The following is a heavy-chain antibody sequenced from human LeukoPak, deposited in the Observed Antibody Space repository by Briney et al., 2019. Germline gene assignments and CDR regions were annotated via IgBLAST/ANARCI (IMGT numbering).Heavy chain of an antibody. CDR2: INPNSGGT. CDR3: ARDRLGSVWSRVDY. J-gene: IGHJ4*02. CDR1: GYTFTGYY. Sequence: ASVKVSCKASGYTFTGYYMHWVRQAPGQGLEWMGRINPNSGGTNYAQKFQGRVTMTRDTSIGTAYMELSRLRSDDTAVYYCARDRLGSVWSRVDYWGQGTLVTVSS. V-gene: IGHV1-2*06. D-gene: IGHD6-19*01.